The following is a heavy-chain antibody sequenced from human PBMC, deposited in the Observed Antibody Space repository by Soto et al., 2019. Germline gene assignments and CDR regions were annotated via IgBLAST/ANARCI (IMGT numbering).Heavy chain of an antibody. J-gene: IGHJ5*02. D-gene: IGHD1-26*01. CDR1: GGSITSSSYY. V-gene: IGHV4-39*01. CDR3: ATQEVGGSYVYTFDP. Sequence: QLHLRESGPGLVKPSETLSLTCTVSGGSITSSSYYWGWIRQPPGKGLEWIGSIYYSGSTYYNPSPKSRVTISVATSKNQFSLKLSSVTAADTAVYYCATQEVGGSYVYTFDPWGQGTLVTVSS. CDR2: IYYSGST.